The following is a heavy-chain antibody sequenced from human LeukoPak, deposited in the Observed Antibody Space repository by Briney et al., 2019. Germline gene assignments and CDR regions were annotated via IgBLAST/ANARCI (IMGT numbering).Heavy chain of an antibody. CDR1: GGSFRGYY. D-gene: IGHD3-10*01. Sequence: PSETLSLTCAVYGGSFRGYYGSWIRQSPGKGLEWIGEVYYSGSTNYSPSLKSRVTISIDMSKNQFSLKLNAGTAVYTAVNYCARAYDSEIDWGQGTLVTVSS. CDR3: ARAYDSEID. V-gene: IGHV4-34*01. J-gene: IGHJ4*02. CDR2: VYYSGST.